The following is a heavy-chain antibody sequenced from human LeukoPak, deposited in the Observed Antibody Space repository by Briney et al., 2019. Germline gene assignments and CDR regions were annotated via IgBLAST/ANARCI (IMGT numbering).Heavy chain of an antibody. V-gene: IGHV1-46*01. CDR2: INPSGGST. Sequence: ASVKVSCKASGYTFTSYYMHWVRQAPGQGLEWMGIINPSGGSTSYAQKFQGRVTMTRDMSTSTVYMELSSLRSEDTAVYYCALIVGATPVDYWGQGTLVTVSP. D-gene: IGHD1-26*01. CDR1: GYTFTSYY. CDR3: ALIVGATPVDY. J-gene: IGHJ4*02.